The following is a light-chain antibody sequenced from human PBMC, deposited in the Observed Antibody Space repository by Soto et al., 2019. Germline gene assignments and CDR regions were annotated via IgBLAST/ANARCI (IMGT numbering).Light chain of an antibody. V-gene: IGKV3-15*01. CDR3: QQYNKWPPYT. Sequence: EIVMTQSPANLSVSPGERATLSCGASQSVSSNLAWYQQKPGQGPRLLIYGASTRATGIPARFSGSGSGTEFTLTISSLQSEDFAVYYCQQYNKWPPYTFGQGTKVEIK. CDR1: QSVSSN. J-gene: IGKJ2*01. CDR2: GAS.